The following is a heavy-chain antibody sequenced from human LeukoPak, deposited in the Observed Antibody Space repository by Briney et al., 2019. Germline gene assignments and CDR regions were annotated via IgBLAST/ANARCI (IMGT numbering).Heavy chain of an antibody. Sequence: GGSLRLSCAASELTSSTSWMSWVRQAPGKGLEWVGRIKSKTDGETTDYAAPVKGRFTISRDDSKNTLYLQMNSLKTEDTAVYYCTTDPGMVRGVNNQNWFDPWGQGTLVTVSS. CDR1: ELTSSTSW. J-gene: IGHJ5*02. CDR3: TTDPGMVRGVNNQNWFDP. V-gene: IGHV3-15*01. D-gene: IGHD3-10*01. CDR2: IKSKTDGETT.